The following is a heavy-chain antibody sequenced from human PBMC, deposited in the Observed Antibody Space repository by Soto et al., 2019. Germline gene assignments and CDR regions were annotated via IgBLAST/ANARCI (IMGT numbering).Heavy chain of an antibody. CDR1: GTSISSYY. V-gene: IGHV4-59*01. CDR2: IHYSGTT. Sequence: VQLQESGPGLVKPSETLSLTCTVSGTSISSYYWSWIRQPPGKGLEWIANIHYSGTTNYNPSLASRVTLSVDTSKNKFSLKMTSVTAADRAMYFCARYNSYAIDYWGRVTLVTVSS. D-gene: IGHD2-8*01. J-gene: IGHJ4*02. CDR3: ARYNSYAIDY.